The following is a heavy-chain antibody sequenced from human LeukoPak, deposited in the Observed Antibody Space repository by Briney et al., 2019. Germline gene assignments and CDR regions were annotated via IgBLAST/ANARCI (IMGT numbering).Heavy chain of an antibody. J-gene: IGHJ5*02. V-gene: IGHV4-39*01. D-gene: IGHD2-15*01. CDR3: ARHGRVAATRWFDP. CDR2: IYYSGST. Sequence: SETLSLTCTVSGVSISSSSYYWGWVRQPPGKGLEWIGSIYYSGSTYYNPSLKSRVTISVDTSKNQFSLKLSSVTAADTAVYYCARHGRVAATRWFDPWGQGTLVTVSS. CDR1: GVSISSSSYY.